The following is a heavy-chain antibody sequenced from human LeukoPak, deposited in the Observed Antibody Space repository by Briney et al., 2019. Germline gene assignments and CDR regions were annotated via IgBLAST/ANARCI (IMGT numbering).Heavy chain of an antibody. CDR3: ARDFPTYYYDSSGNLYYYYYGMDV. Sequence: TGGSLRLSCAASGFTFSSYAMSWVRQAPGKGLEWVSGISGTGGNTYYTDSVKGRFTISRDNAKNTLYLQMNSLRAEDTAVYYCARDFPTYYYDSSGNLYYYYYGMDVWGQGTTVTVSS. CDR2: ISGTGGNT. J-gene: IGHJ6*02. CDR1: GFTFSSYA. D-gene: IGHD3-22*01. V-gene: IGHV3-23*01.